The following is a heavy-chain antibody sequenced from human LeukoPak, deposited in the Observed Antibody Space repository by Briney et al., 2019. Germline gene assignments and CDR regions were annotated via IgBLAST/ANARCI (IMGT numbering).Heavy chain of an antibody. CDR2: ILSSRST. D-gene: IGHD1-14*01. J-gene: IGHJ3*02. CDR1: SGSINNYY. V-gene: IGHV4-59*01. Sequence: PSETLSLTCTVSSGSINNYYWSWIRQTPGKGLEWIGYILSSRSTNYNPSVKSRVTISVDTSKNQFSLKLSSVTAADTAVYYCARTNQISETAFDIWGQGTMVIVTS. CDR3: ARTNQISETAFDI.